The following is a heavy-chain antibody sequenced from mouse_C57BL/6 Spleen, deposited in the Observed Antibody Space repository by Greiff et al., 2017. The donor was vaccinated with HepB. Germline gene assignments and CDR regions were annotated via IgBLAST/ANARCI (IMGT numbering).Heavy chain of an antibody. CDR1: GYAFSSSW. CDR2: IYPGDGDT. J-gene: IGHJ2*01. D-gene: IGHD2-1*01. CDR3: ARTGRLSYGNYFDY. Sequence: QVQLKQSGPELVKPGASVKISCKASGYAFSSSWMNWVKQRPGKGLEWIGRIYPGDGDTNYNGKFKGKATLTADKSSSTAYMQLSSLTSEDSAVYFCARTGRLSYGNYFDYWGQGTTLTVSS. V-gene: IGHV1-82*01.